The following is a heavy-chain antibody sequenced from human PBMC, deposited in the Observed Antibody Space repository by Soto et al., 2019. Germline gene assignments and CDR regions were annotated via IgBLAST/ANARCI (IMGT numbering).Heavy chain of an antibody. Sequence: QVQLVESGGGVVQPGRSLRLYCAASGFTFSSYGMHWVRQAPGKGLEWVAVISYDGSKKYYADSVKGRFTISRDNSKNTLYLQMNSLRAEDTAVYYCACTYDFWSGYYPRWDYWGQGTLVTVSS. V-gene: IGHV3-30*03. CDR3: ACTYDFWSGYYPRWDY. CDR2: ISYDGSKK. J-gene: IGHJ4*02. D-gene: IGHD3-3*01. CDR1: GFTFSSYG.